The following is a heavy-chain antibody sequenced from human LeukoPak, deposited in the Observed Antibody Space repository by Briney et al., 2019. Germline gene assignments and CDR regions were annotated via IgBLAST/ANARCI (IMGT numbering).Heavy chain of an antibody. V-gene: IGHV1-69*06. CDR1: GGTFSSYA. CDR3: AREGSGMVRGVFDP. CDR2: IIPIFGTA. Sequence: GSSVKVSCKAFGGTFSSYAISWVRQAPGQGLEWMVGIIPIFGTANYAQKFQGRVTITADKSTSTAYMELSSLRSEDTAVYYCAREGSGMVRGVFDPWGQGTLVTVSS. J-gene: IGHJ5*02. D-gene: IGHD3-10*01.